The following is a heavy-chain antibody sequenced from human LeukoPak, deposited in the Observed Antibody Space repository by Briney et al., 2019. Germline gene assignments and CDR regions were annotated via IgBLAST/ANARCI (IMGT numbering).Heavy chain of an antibody. Sequence: ASVKVSCKASGYTFSNYYIHWVRQAPGQGLEWMGKINPSGGRTVYAQKFQGRVTVTRDTSTSTVYMDLSSLRSEDVAVYYCVRELAGGYFDYWGQGTLVTVSS. CDR2: INPSGGRT. V-gene: IGHV1-46*01. J-gene: IGHJ4*02. CDR1: GYTFSNYY. CDR3: VRELAGGYFDY. D-gene: IGHD4-23*01.